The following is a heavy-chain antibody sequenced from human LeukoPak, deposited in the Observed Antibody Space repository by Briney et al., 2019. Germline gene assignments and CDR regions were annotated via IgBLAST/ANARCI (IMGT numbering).Heavy chain of an antibody. J-gene: IGHJ4*02. CDR2: INTDGSYS. CDR1: GFTFSYFW. CDR3: ARDFDGPRASDY. D-gene: IGHD4-17*01. Sequence: GGFLRLSCAASGFTFSYFWMHWFRQTPGKGLVWVSCINTDGSYSSYADSVKGRFTISRDNVRNTLYLQMNSLRAEDSAVYYCARDFDGPRASDYWGQGISVTVSS. V-gene: IGHV3-74*01.